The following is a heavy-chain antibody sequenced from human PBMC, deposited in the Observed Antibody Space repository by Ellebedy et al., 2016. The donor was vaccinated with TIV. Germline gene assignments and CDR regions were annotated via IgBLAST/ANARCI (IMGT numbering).Heavy chain of an antibody. CDR2: VSRDGSDT. D-gene: IGHD2-15*01. CDR3: VKSTPTGASYYDA. J-gene: IGHJ4*02. Sequence: GGSLRLSCAASGFTFSSYWMHWVRRAPGKGLVWVSRVSRDGSDTYYADSVKGRFTISRDNAKNTLSLQMNSLRDEDTALYYCVKSTPTGASYYDAWGQGTLVTVSS. CDR1: GFTFSSYW. V-gene: IGHV3-74*01.